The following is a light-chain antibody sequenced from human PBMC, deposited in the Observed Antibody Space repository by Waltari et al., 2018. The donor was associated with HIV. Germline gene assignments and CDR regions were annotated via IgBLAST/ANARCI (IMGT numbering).Light chain of an antibody. CDR3: QQYDTFPGT. CDR2: DTS. J-gene: IGKJ1*01. Sequence: VIWVTQCSSLVSAPIGYRVSINCRLSQHIRNYVAWYRQTPGKAPELLIYDTSTLQSAVPSRFSGSGSGTDFTLTISCLQSEDFATYYWQQYDTFPGTFGQGIRVEIK. V-gene: IGKV1D-8*01. CDR1: QHIRNY.